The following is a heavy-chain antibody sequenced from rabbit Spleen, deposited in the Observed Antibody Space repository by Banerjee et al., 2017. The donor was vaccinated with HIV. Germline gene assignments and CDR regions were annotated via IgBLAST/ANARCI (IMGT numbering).Heavy chain of an antibody. V-gene: IGHV1S45*01. J-gene: IGHJ6*01. CDR3: ARDVDTIYFRFSL. CDR2: IYTGNGKT. Sequence: QQQLEESGGGLVKPGGTLTLTCKASGIDFSSGYDMCWVRQAPGKGPEWIGCIYTGNGKTYYATWARGRFTISKISSTTVTLQMTSLPVADTATFFCARDVDTIYFRFSLWGPGTLVTVS. D-gene: IGHD1-1*01. CDR1: GIDFSSGYD.